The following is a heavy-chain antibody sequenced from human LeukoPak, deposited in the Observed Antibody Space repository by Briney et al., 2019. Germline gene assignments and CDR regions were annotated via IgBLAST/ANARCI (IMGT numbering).Heavy chain of an antibody. D-gene: IGHD6-6*01. CDR2: IYYSGST. CDR3: ARSVPSSGPDY. J-gene: IGHJ4*02. V-gene: IGHV4-39*01. Sequence: SETLSLTCTVSGGSISSSSYYWGWIRQPPGKGLEWIGSIYYSGSTYYNPSLKSRVTISVDTSKNQFSLKLSSVTAADTAVYYYARSVPSSGPDYWGQGTLVTVSS. CDR1: GGSISSSSYY.